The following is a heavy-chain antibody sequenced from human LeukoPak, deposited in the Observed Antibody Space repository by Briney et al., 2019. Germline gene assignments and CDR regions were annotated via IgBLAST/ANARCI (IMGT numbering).Heavy chain of an antibody. J-gene: IGHJ6*03. Sequence: SETLSLTCTDSGGSISSYYWSWIRQPPGKGLEWIGCIYYSGYTNYKSSLKSRVTISVDTSKNQFSLKLSSVTAADTAVYYCARTTMVRGTYYMDVWGKGTTVTVSS. CDR2: IYYSGYT. CDR3: ARTTMVRGTYYMDV. CDR1: GGSISSYY. D-gene: IGHD3-10*01. V-gene: IGHV4-59*01.